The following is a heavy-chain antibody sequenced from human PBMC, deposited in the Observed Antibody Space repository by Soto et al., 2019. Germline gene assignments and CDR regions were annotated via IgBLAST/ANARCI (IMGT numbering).Heavy chain of an antibody. Sequence: PGGSLRLSCAASGFTFSSYGMHWVRQAPGKGLEWVAVIWYDGSNKYYADSVKGRFTISRDNSKNTLYLQMNSLRAEDTAVYYCARENILTGYPYYYYYYGMDVRGQGTTVTVSS. J-gene: IGHJ6*02. V-gene: IGHV3-33*01. CDR3: ARENILTGYPYYYYYYGMDV. CDR1: GFTFSSYG. CDR2: IWYDGSNK. D-gene: IGHD3-9*01.